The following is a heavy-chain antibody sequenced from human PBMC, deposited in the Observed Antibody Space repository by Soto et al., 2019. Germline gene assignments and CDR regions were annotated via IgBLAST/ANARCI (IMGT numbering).Heavy chain of an antibody. Sequence: QVQLLESGGDLVKPGGSLRLSCVASGFTVNGYYMACIRQPPGKGLEWIAFISGDSSHKDHADSVKGRFIISSDNDKNSLYLQLNGLRTEDRAVYVCGTGQEVRVADMWGPGTMVTVSS. V-gene: IGHV3-11*03. J-gene: IGHJ3*02. CDR1: GFTVNGYY. CDR2: ISGDSSHK. CDR3: GTGQEVRVADM. D-gene: IGHD2-15*01.